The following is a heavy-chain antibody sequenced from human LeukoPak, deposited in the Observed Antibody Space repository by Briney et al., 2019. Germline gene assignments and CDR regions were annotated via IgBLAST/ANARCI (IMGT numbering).Heavy chain of an antibody. CDR2: IYYSGST. D-gene: IGHD3-9*01. CDR1: GGSISSSSYY. V-gene: IGHV4-39*01. J-gene: IGHJ4*02. CDR3: ARLGYFDWLFDY. Sequence: SETLSLTCTLSGGSISSSSYYWGWIRQPPGKGLEWIGSIYYSGSTYYNPSLKSRVTISVDTSKNQFSLKLSSVTAADTAVYYCARLGYFDWLFDYWGQGTLVTVSS.